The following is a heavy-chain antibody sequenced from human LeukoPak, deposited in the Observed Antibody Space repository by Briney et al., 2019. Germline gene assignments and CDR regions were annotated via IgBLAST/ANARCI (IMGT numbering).Heavy chain of an antibody. D-gene: IGHD6-13*01. J-gene: IGHJ6*03. CDR3: AREVAAAGTDYYYYMDV. Sequence: PGGSLRLSCAASGFTFSSYAMHWVRQAPGKGLEWVAVISYDGSNKYYADSVKGRFTISRDNSKNTLYLQMNSLRAEDTAVYYCAREVAAAGTDYYYYMDVWGKGTTVTVSS. CDR1: GFTFSSYA. V-gene: IGHV3-30*04. CDR2: ISYDGSNK.